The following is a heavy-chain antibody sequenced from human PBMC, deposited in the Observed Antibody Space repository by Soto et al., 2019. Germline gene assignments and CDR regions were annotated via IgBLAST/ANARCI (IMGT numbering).Heavy chain of an antibody. J-gene: IGHJ4*02. D-gene: IGHD4-17*01. Sequence: QVQLQESGPGLVKPSQTLSLTCTVSGGSISSGGYYWSWIRQHPGKGLEWIGYIYYSGSTYYNPSLKSRXXIXVXXSKNQFSLKLSSVTAADTAVYYCARVPVTTPLFDYWGQGTLVTVSS. V-gene: IGHV4-31*03. CDR3: ARVPVTTPLFDY. CDR2: IYYSGST. CDR1: GGSISSGGYY.